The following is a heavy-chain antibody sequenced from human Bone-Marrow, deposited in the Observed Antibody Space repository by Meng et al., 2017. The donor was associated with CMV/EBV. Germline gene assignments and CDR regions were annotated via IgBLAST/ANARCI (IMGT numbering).Heavy chain of an antibody. V-gene: IGHV4-38-2*02. Sequence: SETLSLTCTVSGGSISSYYWSWIRQPPGKGLEWIGSIYHSGSTYYNPSLKSRVTISVDTSKNQFSLKLSSVTAADTAVYYCARDPYYCSSTSCYLWWFDPWGQGTLVTVSS. CDR3: ARDPYYCSSTSCYLWWFDP. CDR1: GGSISSYY. J-gene: IGHJ5*02. CDR2: IYHSGST. D-gene: IGHD2-2*01.